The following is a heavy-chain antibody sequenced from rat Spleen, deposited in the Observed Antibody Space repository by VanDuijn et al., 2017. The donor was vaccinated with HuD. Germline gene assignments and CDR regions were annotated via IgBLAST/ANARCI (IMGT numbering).Heavy chain of an antibody. CDR3: TRSHPGVMDA. J-gene: IGHJ4*01. CDR1: GFSFTSNG. D-gene: IGHD3-2*01. Sequence: QVHLKESGPGLVQPSQTLSLTCTVSGFSFTSNGVSWVRQFPGKGLEWIATISSSGITFYNSALKSRLSISRDTSKSQVFLKMNSLQTEDTANYFCTRSHPGVMDAWGQGASVTVSS. V-gene: IGHV2S12*01. CDR2: ISSSGIT.